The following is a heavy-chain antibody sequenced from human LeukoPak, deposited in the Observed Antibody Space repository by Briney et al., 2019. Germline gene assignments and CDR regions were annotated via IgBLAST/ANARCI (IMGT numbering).Heavy chain of an antibody. Sequence: VSSKVEERRFRNECSCWVWQDPGQGLEWMGRIIPSIGSVNYAQKFQGRVTITADKSTSTAYMELSSLTSEDTAVYYCARVLYWGQGTLVTVSS. J-gene: IGHJ4*02. CDR1: ERRFRNEC. CDR2: IIPSIGSV. V-gene: IGHV1-69*08. CDR3: ARVLY.